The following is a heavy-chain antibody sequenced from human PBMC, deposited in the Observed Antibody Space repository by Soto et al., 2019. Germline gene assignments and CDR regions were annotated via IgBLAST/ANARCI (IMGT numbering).Heavy chain of an antibody. CDR2: MNPNSGNT. CDR1: GYTFTSYD. Sequence: ASVKVSCKASGYTFTSYDINWVRQATGQGLEWMGWMNPNSGNTAYAQKFQGRVTMTRNTSISTAYMELSSLRSEDTAVYYCASEREGSGFDPWGQETLVTVSS. D-gene: IGHD1-26*01. CDR3: ASEREGSGFDP. J-gene: IGHJ5*02. V-gene: IGHV1-8*01.